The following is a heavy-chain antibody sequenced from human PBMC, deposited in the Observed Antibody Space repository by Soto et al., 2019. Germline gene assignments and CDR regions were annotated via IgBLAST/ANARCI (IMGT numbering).Heavy chain of an antibody. CDR1: GFTVSSNY. J-gene: IGHJ4*02. D-gene: IGHD4-17*01. V-gene: IGHV4-59*05. CDR3: ATLYGGKTYFDY. CDR2: IYSGGT. Sequence: GSLRLSCAASGFTVSSNYMSWVRQAPGKGLEWVSVIYSGGTYYNPSLKSRVTISVDTSKNQFSLKLSSVTAADTAVYYCATLYGGKTYFDYWGQGTLVTVSS.